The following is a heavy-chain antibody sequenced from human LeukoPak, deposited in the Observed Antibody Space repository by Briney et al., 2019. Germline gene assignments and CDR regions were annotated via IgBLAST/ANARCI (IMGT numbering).Heavy chain of an antibody. J-gene: IGHJ6*02. CDR1: GDSIRSSY. Sequence: ASETLSLTCTVSGDSIRSSYWGWIRQPAGKGLEWIGRIYTSGNTIYNPSLESRVTMSIDTSKNQFSLKLNSVTAADTAVYYCATEPLGRTYGVDVWGQGTTVTVSS. CDR3: ATEPLGRTYGVDV. CDR2: IYTSGNT. V-gene: IGHV4-4*07.